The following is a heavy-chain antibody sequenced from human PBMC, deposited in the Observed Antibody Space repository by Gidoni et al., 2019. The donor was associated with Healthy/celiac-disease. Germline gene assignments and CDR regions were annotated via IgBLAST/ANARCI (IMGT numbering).Heavy chain of an antibody. CDR2: IYSGGST. J-gene: IGHJ3*02. Sequence: EVQLVEYGGGVIQPGGSMRLSCAAFGFTVRSNYMSWVRQAPGKGLEWVSVIYSGGSTYYADSVKGRFTISRDNSKNTLYLQMNSLRAEDTAVYYCARVRVVVITLDAFDIWGQGTMVTVSS. CDR3: ARVRVVVITLDAFDI. D-gene: IGHD3-22*01. CDR1: GFTVRSNY. V-gene: IGHV3-53*01.